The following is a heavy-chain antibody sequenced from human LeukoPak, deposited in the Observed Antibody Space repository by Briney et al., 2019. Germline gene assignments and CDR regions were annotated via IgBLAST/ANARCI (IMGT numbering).Heavy chain of an antibody. CDR1: GYTFTDFG. V-gene: IGHV1-18*01. Sequence: ASVKVSCKASGYTFTDFGISWVRQAPGQGLEWMGWISAYNGDRKYAQKFQGRVTITTDTSTSTAYMEVRSLRSDDTAVYYCARDPSVGDFDYWGQGTLVTVSS. J-gene: IGHJ4*02. CDR2: ISAYNGDR. D-gene: IGHD3-10*01. CDR3: ARDPSVGDFDY.